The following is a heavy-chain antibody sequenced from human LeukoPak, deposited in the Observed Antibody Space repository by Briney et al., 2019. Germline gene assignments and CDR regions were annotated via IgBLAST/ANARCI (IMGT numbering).Heavy chain of an antibody. V-gene: IGHV1-2*02. CDR2: INPNSGGT. CDR3: ARDRTTVSNDAFDI. D-gene: IGHD4-17*01. CDR1: GYTFTGYY. Sequence: ASVKVSCKASGYTFTGYYMHWVRQAPGQGLEWMGWINPNSGGTNYAQKFQGRVTMTRDTSISTAYMELSKLRSDDTAVYYCARDRTTVSNDAFDIWGQGTMVTVSS. J-gene: IGHJ3*02.